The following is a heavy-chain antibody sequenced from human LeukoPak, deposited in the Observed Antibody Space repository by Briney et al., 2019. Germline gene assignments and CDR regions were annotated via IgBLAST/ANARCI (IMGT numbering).Heavy chain of an antibody. Sequence: GGSLRLSCAASGFSFSNYAMSWVRQAPGKGLEWVSVIYSGGNTYYADSVKGRFTISRDNSKNTLYLQMNSLRAEDTAVYYCARGDYGDYSGGYYFDYWGQGTLVTVSS. J-gene: IGHJ4*02. V-gene: IGHV3-53*01. CDR2: IYSGGNT. CDR1: GFSFSNYA. D-gene: IGHD4-17*01. CDR3: ARGDYGDYSGGYYFDY.